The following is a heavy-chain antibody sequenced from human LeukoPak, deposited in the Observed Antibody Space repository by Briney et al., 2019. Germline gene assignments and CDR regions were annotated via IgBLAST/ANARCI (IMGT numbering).Heavy chain of an antibody. D-gene: IGHD4-17*01. J-gene: IGHJ4*02. CDR3: AKPYGDPTPFDY. Sequence: GGSLRLSCAASGFTFSSYGMHWVRQAPGKGLEWVAFIRYDGSNKYYADSVKGRFTISRDNSKNTLYLQMNSLRAEDTAVYYCAKPYGDPTPFDYWGQGTLVTVSS. V-gene: IGHV3-30*02. CDR1: GFTFSSYG. CDR2: IRYDGSNK.